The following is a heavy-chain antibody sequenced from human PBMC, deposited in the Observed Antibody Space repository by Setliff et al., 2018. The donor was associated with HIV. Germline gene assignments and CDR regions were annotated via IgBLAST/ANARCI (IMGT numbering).Heavy chain of an antibody. V-gene: IGHV4-39*07. D-gene: IGHD3-10*01. CDR3: ARDRALRFSKSPSFNYFDV. J-gene: IGHJ4*02. CDR1: GGSNSSASYY. Sequence: PSETLSLTCTVSGGSNSSASYYWSWIRQHPGKGLEWIGSIYSTGHTYYNPSHKSRLTMSVDTAKNRFSLKLISVTAADTAVYYCARDRALRFSKSPSFNYFDVWGQGALVTVSS. CDR2: IYSTGHT.